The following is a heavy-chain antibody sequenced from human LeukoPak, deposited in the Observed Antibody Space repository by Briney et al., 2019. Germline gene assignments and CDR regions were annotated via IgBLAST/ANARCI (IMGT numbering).Heavy chain of an antibody. J-gene: IGHJ3*02. Sequence: ASVKVSCKASGYTFTGYYMHWVRQAPGQGLEWMGWINPNSGGTNYAQKFQGRVTMTGDTSISTAYMELSRLRSDDTAVYYCARAVSSSGSYQLWRKSGAFDIWGQGTIVTVSS. CDR3: ARAVSSSGSYQLWRKSGAFDI. V-gene: IGHV1-2*02. CDR2: INPNSGGT. D-gene: IGHD1-26*01. CDR1: GYTFTGYY.